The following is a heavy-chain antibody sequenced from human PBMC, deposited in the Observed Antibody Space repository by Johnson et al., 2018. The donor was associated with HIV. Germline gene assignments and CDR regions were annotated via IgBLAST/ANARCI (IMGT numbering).Heavy chain of an antibody. V-gene: IGHV3-7*05. J-gene: IGHJ3*02. CDR2: IKQDGSEK. Sequence: VQLVDSGGGLVQPGGSLRLSCAASGFIVSNYWMSWVRQAPGKGLEWVANIKQDGSEKNYVDSVKGRFLISRDNAKDALYLQMNSLRAEDTAVYYCARSIMGAGPFDIWGQGTMVSVSS. CDR1: GFIVSNYW. CDR3: ARSIMGAGPFDI.